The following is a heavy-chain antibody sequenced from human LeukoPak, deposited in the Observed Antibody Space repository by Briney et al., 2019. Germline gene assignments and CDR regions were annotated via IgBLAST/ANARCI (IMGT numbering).Heavy chain of an antibody. CDR2: IKQDGGEK. V-gene: IGHV3-7*01. J-gene: IGHJ4*01. D-gene: IGHD6-13*01. CDR1: GSTFSSYW. CDR3: ARDGTAAGLYFDL. Sequence: GGSLRLSCAVSGSTFSSYWMNWVRQAPGKGLEWVASIKQDGGEKYYVDSVKGRFTISRDNAKNSLDRQMSRLRAEDTAVYYCARDGTAAGLYFDLWGQGTLVTVSS.